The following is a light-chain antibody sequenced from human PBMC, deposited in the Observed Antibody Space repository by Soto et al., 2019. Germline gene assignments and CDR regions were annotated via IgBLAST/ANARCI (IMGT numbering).Light chain of an antibody. CDR2: AAS. V-gene: IGKV1-9*01. Sequence: DIQLTQSPSFLSASVGDRVTITCRASQGINNFLAWYQQRSGKAPKLLIYAASTLQSGVPSWVSGSGSGTEFPPTISSLQPEDFATYYCQHLYTYPRSFGGGTKVDIK. CDR3: QHLYTYPRS. CDR1: QGINNF. J-gene: IGKJ4*01.